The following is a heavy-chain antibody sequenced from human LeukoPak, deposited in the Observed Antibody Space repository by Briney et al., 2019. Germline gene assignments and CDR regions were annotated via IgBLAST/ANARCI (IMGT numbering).Heavy chain of an antibody. V-gene: IGHV1-18*01. CDR3: ARDTDHYFDY. J-gene: IGHJ4*02. Sequence: ASVKVSCKTSGYTFSSYGLTCMRQAPGQGPEWLGWSSPYNGNTNYAQKFQGRVTMTTDTSTNTAYMELRSLRSDDTAVYYCARDTDHYFDYWGQGTLVTVSS. CDR1: GYTFSSYG. D-gene: IGHD2-8*02. CDR2: SSPYNGNT.